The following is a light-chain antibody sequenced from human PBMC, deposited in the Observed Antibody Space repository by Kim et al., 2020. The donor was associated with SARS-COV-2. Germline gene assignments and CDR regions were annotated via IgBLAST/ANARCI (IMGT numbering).Light chain of an antibody. CDR1: QSVSSY. J-gene: IGKJ4*01. V-gene: IGKV3-11*01. CDR2: DAS. Sequence: EIVLTQSPATLSLSPGERGTISCRASQSVSSYLAWYQQKPGQAPRLLIFDASNRATGIPTRFSGSGSGTDFTLTISSLEPEDFAIYYCQQRSKWPLTFGGGTKVDIK. CDR3: QQRSKWPLT.